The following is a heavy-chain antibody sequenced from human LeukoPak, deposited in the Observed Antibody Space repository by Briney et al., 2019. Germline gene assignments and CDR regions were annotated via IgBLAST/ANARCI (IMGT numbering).Heavy chain of an antibody. CDR2: MNPNSGNT. CDR3: ARGERYSSGLHFDY. D-gene: IGHD6-19*01. V-gene: IGHV1-8*01. Sequence: ASVKFSCKASGYTFTSYDINWVRQATGKGLEWMGWMNPNSGNTGYAQKFQGRVTMTSNTSISTAYMELSSLRSEDTAVYYCARGERYSSGLHFDYWGQGTLVTVSS. J-gene: IGHJ4*02. CDR1: GYTFTSYD.